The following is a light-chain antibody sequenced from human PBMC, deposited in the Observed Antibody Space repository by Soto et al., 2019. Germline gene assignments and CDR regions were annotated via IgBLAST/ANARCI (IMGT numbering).Light chain of an antibody. CDR3: SSYTTSYTQV. Sequence: SALTQPASVSGSPGQSITISCTGTSSDVGGYNYVSWHQHHPGKVPKLMIYEVSNRPSGVSNRFSGSKSGNTASLSISGLQAEDEADYYCSSYTTSYTQVFGGGTKLTVL. J-gene: IGLJ3*02. CDR2: EVS. V-gene: IGLV2-14*01. CDR1: SSDVGGYNY.